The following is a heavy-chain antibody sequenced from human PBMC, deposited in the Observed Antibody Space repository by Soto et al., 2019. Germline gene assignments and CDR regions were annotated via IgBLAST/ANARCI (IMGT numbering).Heavy chain of an antibody. CDR2: INAGNGNT. J-gene: IGHJ6*02. D-gene: IGHD2-2*01. V-gene: IGHV1-3*01. CDR1: GYTFTSYA. Sequence: QVQLVQSGAEVKKPGASVKVSCKASGYTFTSYAMHWVRQAPGQGLEWMGWINAGNGNTKYSQKFQGRVTITRDTSASTAYMELSSLRSEDMAVYYCATEGAYCSSTSCYGRGYFDWLNRYYYYGMDVWGQGTTVTVSS. CDR3: ATEGAYCSSTSCYGRGYFDWLNRYYYYGMDV.